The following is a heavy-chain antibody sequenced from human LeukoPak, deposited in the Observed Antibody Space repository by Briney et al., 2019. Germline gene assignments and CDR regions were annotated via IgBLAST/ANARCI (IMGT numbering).Heavy chain of an antibody. V-gene: IGHV1-46*01. D-gene: IGHD5-18*01. CDR3: ARSQDTAAPYYYYYMDV. Sequence: ASVKVSCKASGYTFTSYYMRWVRQAPGQGLEWMGIINPSGGSTSYAQKFQGRVTMTRDTSTSTAYMELSSLRSEDTAVYYCARSQDTAAPYYYYYMDVWGKGTTVTVSS. CDR1: GYTFTSYY. CDR2: INPSGGST. J-gene: IGHJ6*03.